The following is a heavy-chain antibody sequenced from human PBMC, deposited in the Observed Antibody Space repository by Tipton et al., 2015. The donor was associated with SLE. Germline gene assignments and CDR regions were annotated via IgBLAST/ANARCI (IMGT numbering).Heavy chain of an antibody. CDR3: VRESSGRSAYYIFDY. V-gene: IGHV3-11*06. D-gene: IGHD3-3*01. Sequence: LSLTCTVSGGSLIGPYWSWIRQPPGKGMEWVSSIRWSSSYIYYADSVKGRFTISRDNAKDSLFLQMDSLRADDTAVYYCVRESSGRSAYYIFDYWGQGTLVTVSS. CDR1: GGSLIGPY. CDR2: IRWSSSYI. J-gene: IGHJ4*02.